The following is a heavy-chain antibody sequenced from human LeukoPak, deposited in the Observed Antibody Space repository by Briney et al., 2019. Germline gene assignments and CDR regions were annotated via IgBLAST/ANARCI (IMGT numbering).Heavy chain of an antibody. CDR1: GFTFSSYS. Sequence: PGGSLRLSCAASGFTFSSYSMNWVRQAPGKGLEWVSSISNSGNYIYYADSLKGQFTISRDNAKNSVYLQMSSLTAEDTAVYYCAKALGSYYYDTIEYWGQGTLVTVSS. J-gene: IGHJ4*02. V-gene: IGHV3-21*01. CDR3: AKALGSYYYDTIEY. D-gene: IGHD3-22*01. CDR2: ISNSGNYI.